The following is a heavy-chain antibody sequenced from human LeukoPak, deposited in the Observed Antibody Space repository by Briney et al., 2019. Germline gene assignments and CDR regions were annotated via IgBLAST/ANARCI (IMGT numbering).Heavy chain of an antibody. J-gene: IGHJ3*02. Sequence: SETLSLTCTVSGGSLSYYYWSWIRQPPGKGLEWIGYIYYNGSTNFNPSLKSRVTISLDTSKSQFSLKLSSVTAADTAVYYCARDRPLYDSSGYYCCAFDIWGQGTMVTVSS. CDR3: ARDRPLYDSSGYYCCAFDI. D-gene: IGHD3-22*01. CDR1: GGSLSYYY. V-gene: IGHV4-59*12. CDR2: IYYNGST.